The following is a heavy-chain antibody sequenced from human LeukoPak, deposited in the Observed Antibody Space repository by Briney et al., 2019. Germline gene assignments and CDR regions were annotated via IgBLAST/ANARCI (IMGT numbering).Heavy chain of an antibody. D-gene: IGHD3-9*01. Sequence: KTSETLSLTCTVSGGSISTYYWTWIRQPLGRGLEWIGYIYYSGSTNYNPSLKSRVTISVDTSKNQFSLKLTSVTAADTAVYYCAREYDILSNYDAFDIWGQGTMVTVSS. CDR2: IYYSGST. CDR1: GGSISTYY. CDR3: AREYDILSNYDAFDI. J-gene: IGHJ3*02. V-gene: IGHV4-59*01.